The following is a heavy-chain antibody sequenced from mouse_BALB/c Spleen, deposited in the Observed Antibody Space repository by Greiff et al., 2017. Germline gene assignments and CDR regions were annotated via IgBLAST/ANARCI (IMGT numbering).Heavy chain of an antibody. Sequence: VQLQQSGPGLVAPSQSLSITCTVSGFSLTDYGVSWVRQPPGKGLEWLGVIWGGGSTYYNSALKSRLSISKDNSKSQVFLKMNSLQTDDTAMYYCAKHEDYGSSPYYAMDYWGQGTSVTVSS. CDR2: IWGGGST. J-gene: IGHJ4*01. CDR1: GFSLTDYG. D-gene: IGHD1-1*01. V-gene: IGHV2-6-5*01. CDR3: AKHEDYGSSPYYAMDY.